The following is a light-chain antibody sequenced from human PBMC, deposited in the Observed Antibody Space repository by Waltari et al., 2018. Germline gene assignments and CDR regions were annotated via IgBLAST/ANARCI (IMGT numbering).Light chain of an antibody. CDR2: DVS. J-gene: IGLJ2*01. Sequence: QSALTQPASVSGSPGQSITISCTGTSSDVGGYNYVSWYQQHPGKAPKLMIYDVSNRPSGVSKRFSGSKSGNTASLTISGLQAEDEADYYCSSYTSSNTVIFGGGTKLTVL. CDR3: SSYTSSNTVI. CDR1: SSDVGGYNY. V-gene: IGLV2-14*03.